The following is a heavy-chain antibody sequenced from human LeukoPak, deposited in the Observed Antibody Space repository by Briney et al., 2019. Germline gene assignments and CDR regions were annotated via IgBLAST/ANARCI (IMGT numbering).Heavy chain of an antibody. J-gene: IGHJ4*02. D-gene: IGHD2-15*01. CDR3: AKVLGNSFDY. V-gene: IGHV3-7*03. Sequence: GGSLRLSCEASGFTFSSYWMSWVRQAPGKGLEWVANIKTDGSEKYYADSVKGRFTISRDISKNTLYLQVNSLRAEDTAIYYCAKVLGNSFDYWGQGTLVTVSS. CDR1: GFTFSSYW. CDR2: IKTDGSEK.